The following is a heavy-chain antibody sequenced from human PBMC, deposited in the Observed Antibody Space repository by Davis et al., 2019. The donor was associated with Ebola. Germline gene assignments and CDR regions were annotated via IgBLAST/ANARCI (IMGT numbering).Heavy chain of an antibody. V-gene: IGHV3-48*02. CDR1: GFTFSNYW. D-gene: IGHD4/OR15-4a*01. J-gene: IGHJ4*02. CDR2: ISSNSDTT. CDR3: ATEATMVY. Sequence: GGSLRLSCVGSGFTFSNYWVHWVRQAPGKGLEWLGYISSNSDTTYYADSVRGRFIISRDNDKNSVLLQMDRMTHDDAGVYYCATEATMVYWGQGVLVTVSS.